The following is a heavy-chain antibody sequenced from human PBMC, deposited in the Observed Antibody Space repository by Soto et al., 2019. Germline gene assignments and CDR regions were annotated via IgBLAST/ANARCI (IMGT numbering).Heavy chain of an antibody. CDR3: ARVLLERRLLDP. J-gene: IGHJ5*02. CDR1: GGYISSGGYY. V-gene: IGHV4-30-4*01. CDR2: LYYCRST. Sequence: SETLSLTCTVSGGYISSGGYYWRWIRHPPGKGLEWIRYLYYCRSTCYNPPLKSRVTISLDTSKNPFSLKLSAVTAADTAVYYCARVLLERRLLDPGGQGTLVTVAS. D-gene: IGHD1-1*01.